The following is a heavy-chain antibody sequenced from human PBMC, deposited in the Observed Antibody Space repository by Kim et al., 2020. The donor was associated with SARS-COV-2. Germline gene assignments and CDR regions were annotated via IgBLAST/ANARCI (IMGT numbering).Heavy chain of an antibody. CDR2: IYHSGST. CDR3: ASFLMITFGGGKGFDY. CDR1: GGSISSSNW. J-gene: IGHJ4*02. D-gene: IGHD3-16*01. Sequence: SETLSLTCAVSGGSISSSNWWSWVRQPPGKWLEWIGEIYHSGSTNYNPSLKSRVTISVDKSKNQFSLKLSSVTAADTAVYYCASFLMITFGGGKGFDYWGQGTLVTVSS. V-gene: IGHV4-4*02.